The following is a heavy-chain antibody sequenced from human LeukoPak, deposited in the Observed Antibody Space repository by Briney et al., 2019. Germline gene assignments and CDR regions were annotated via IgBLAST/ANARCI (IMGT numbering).Heavy chain of an antibody. CDR3: AREVVVPAATAHWFDP. J-gene: IGHJ5*02. CDR1: GYTFTGYY. V-gene: IGHV1-2*02. Sequence: ASVKVSCKASGYTFTGYYMHWVRQAPGQGLEWMGWINPNSGGTNYAQKFQGRVTMTRDTSISTAYMELSRLRSDDTAVYYCAREVVVPAATAHWFDPWGQGTLVTVSS. CDR2: INPNSGGT. D-gene: IGHD2-2*01.